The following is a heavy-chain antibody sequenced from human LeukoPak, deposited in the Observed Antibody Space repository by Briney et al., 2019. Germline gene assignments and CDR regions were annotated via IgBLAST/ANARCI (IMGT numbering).Heavy chain of an antibody. CDR1: GYTFTSYA. J-gene: IGHJ6*02. V-gene: IGHV7-4-1*02. CDR2: INTNTGNP. D-gene: IGHD3-3*01. CDR3: ARVELRFLEWSNYYYYGMDV. Sequence: ASVKVSCKASGYTFTSYAMNWVRQAPGQGLEWMGWINTNTGNPTYAQGFTGRFVFSLDTSVSAAYLQISSLKAEDTAVYYCARVELRFLEWSNYYYYGMDVWGQGTTVTVSS.